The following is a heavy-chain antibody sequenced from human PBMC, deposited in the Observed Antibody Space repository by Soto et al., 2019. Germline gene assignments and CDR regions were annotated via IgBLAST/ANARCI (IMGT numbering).Heavy chain of an antibody. CDR1: GGSISSSSYY. D-gene: IGHD3-9*01. J-gene: IGHJ4*02. Sequence: QLQLQELGPGLVKPSETLSLTCTVSGGSISSSSYYWGWIRQPPGKGLEWIGSIYYSGSTYYNPSLRSRVTISVDTSKNQFSLKLSSVTAADTAVYYCARRRGYDILTGYYVNPFDYWGQGTLVTVSS. CDR3: ARRRGYDILTGYYVNPFDY. V-gene: IGHV4-39*01. CDR2: IYYSGST.